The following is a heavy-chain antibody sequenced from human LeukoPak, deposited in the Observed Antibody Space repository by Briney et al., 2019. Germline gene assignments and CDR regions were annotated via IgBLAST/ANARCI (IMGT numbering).Heavy chain of an antibody. CDR1: GFSFRRFA. D-gene: IGHD3-10*01. Sequence: GGSLRLSCAASGFSFRRFAMSWVRQAPGKGLEWVSAISGSGCSTYYADSVKGRFTISRDNSMNTLYLQTDSLGAEGTAVYSCAKGGYYYGTGVDYCGQGALFTVSS. CDR2: ISGSGCST. J-gene: IGHJ4*02. V-gene: IGHV3-23*01. CDR3: AKGGYYYGTGVDY.